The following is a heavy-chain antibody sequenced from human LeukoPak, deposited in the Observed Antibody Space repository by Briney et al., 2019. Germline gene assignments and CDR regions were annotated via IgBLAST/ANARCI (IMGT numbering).Heavy chain of an antibody. J-gene: IGHJ6*02. Sequence: SETLSLTCDVFGGSFTDYFWTWIRQSPGKGLEWIGEINDYTGNTNYNPSLNSRVSISLEKAKNQFSLELRSVTAADTAVYYCARGRIAKIVVVHSFHYGMDVWGQGTTVTVSS. CDR2: INDYTGNT. V-gene: IGHV4-34*01. CDR1: GGSFTDYF. D-gene: IGHD3-22*01. CDR3: ARGRIAKIVVVHSFHYGMDV.